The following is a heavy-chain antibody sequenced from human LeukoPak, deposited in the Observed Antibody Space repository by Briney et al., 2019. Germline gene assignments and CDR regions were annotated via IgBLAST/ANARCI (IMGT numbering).Heavy chain of an antibody. Sequence: GGFLRLSCAASGVIISSYAMSWVRQAPGKGLEWVSAINGRGDNTYYADFVKGRFTISRDNSKSTVYLQMNSLRTEDTAVYYCAKDRVSPGFNWFDPWGQGTLVIVSS. CDR1: GVIISSYA. D-gene: IGHD2/OR15-2a*01. CDR3: AKDRVSPGFNWFDP. CDR2: INGRGDNT. J-gene: IGHJ5*02. V-gene: IGHV3-23*01.